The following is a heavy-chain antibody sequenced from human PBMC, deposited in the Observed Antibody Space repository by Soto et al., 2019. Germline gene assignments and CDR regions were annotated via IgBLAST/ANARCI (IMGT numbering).Heavy chain of an antibody. J-gene: IGHJ4*02. V-gene: IGHV1-2*04. CDR2: INPNSGGT. CDR3: GRGGWELQGRLDY. D-gene: IGHD1-26*01. Sequence: ASVKVSCKASGYTFTGYYMHWVRQAPGQGLEWMGWINPNSGGTNYAQKFQGWVTMTRDTSISTAYMELSRLRSDDTAVYYCGRGGWELQGRLDYWGQGTLVTVSS. CDR1: GYTFTGYY.